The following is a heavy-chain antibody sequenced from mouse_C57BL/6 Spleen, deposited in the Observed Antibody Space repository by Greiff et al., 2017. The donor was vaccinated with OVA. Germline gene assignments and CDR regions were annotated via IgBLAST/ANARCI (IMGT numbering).Heavy chain of an antibody. CDR3: ARSIYYGNYPAMDY. V-gene: IGHV1-39*01. D-gene: IGHD2-1*01. J-gene: IGHJ4*01. Sequence: VQLKQSGPELVKPGASVKISCKASGYSFTDYNMNWVKQSNGKSLEWIGVINPNYGTTSYNQKFKGKATLTVDQSSSTAYMQLNSLTSEDSAVYYCARSIYYGNYPAMDYWGQGTSVTVSS. CDR1: GYSFTDYN. CDR2: INPNYGTT.